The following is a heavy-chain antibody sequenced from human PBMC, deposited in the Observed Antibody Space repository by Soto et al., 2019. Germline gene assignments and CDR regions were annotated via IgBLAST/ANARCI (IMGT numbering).Heavy chain of an antibody. CDR3: ARHVVLAAPLGY. CDR1: GGSISSYY. CDR2: IYYSGST. V-gene: IGHV4-59*08. J-gene: IGHJ4*02. D-gene: IGHD2-2*01. Sequence: QVQLQESGPGLVKPSETLSLTCTVSGGSISSYYWSWIRQPPGKGLEWIGYIYYSGSTNYNPSLKSRTTISVDTSKNQFSLKLSSVTAADTAVYYCARHVVLAAPLGYWGQGTLVTVSS.